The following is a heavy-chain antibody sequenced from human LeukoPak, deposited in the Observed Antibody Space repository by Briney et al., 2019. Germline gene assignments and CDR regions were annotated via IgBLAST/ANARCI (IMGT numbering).Heavy chain of an antibody. D-gene: IGHD1-26*01. CDR3: ARGIGSGSYRAGVWFVP. Sequence: SETLSLTCTVSGGSISSYYWSWIRQPPGKGLEWIGYIYYSGSTNYNPSLKSRVTISVDTSKNQFSLKLSSVTAADTAVYYCARGIGSGSYRAGVWFVPWGQGTLVTVSS. CDR1: GGSISSYY. V-gene: IGHV4-59*01. J-gene: IGHJ5*02. CDR2: IYYSGST.